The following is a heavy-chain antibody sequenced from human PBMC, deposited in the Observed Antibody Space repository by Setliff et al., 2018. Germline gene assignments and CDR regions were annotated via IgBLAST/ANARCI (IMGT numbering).Heavy chain of an antibody. V-gene: IGHV4-59*02. CDR3: ARDRTYYGSGTYTRWFDY. CDR2: IFYSGDT. CDR1: GGSVRSHY. J-gene: IGHJ4*02. D-gene: IGHD3-10*01. Sequence: PSETLSLTCTVSGGSVRSHYWSWIRHPPGKGLEWIGFIFYSGDTKSNPSLKSRVTMSVDTSKNQFSLQLSSVTAADTAVYYCARDRTYYGSGTYTRWFDYWGQGTLVTVS.